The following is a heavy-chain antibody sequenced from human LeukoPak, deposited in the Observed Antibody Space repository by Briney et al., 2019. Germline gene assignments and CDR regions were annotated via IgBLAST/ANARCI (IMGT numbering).Heavy chain of an antibody. CDR1: GFTFSSYS. V-gene: IGHV3-21*01. D-gene: IGHD6-13*01. Sequence: GGSLRLSCAASGFTFSSYSMNWVRQAPGKGLEWVSSISSSSSYIYYADSVKGRFTISRDTAKNSLYLQMNSLRAEDTAVYYCARDKTGIAAAGSSFDYWGQGTLVTVSS. CDR2: ISSSSSYI. CDR3: ARDKTGIAAAGSSFDY. J-gene: IGHJ4*02.